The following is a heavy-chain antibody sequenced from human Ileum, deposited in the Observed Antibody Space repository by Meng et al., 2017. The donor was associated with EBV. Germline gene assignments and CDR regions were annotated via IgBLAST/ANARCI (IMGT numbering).Heavy chain of an antibody. CDR3: ARWRGGYSTFYFDS. CDR1: GFTFSNYG. J-gene: IGHJ4*02. CDR2: IKYDAMSQ. D-gene: IGHD4-11*01. V-gene: IGHV3-30*02. Sequence: GVRQAGGSLRLSWSASGFTFSNYGTHGVRQAPGKGLEWLAFIKYDAMSQYYAATVKGRFTISRDNSKNKLFLQMNSVRAADTAVYYCARWRGGYSTFYFDSWGQGALVTVSS.